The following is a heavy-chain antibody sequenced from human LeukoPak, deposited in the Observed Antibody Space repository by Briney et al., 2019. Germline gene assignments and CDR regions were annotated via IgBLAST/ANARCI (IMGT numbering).Heavy chain of an antibody. Sequence: SETLSLTCTVSGGSISDYYWSWIRQPPGKGLEWIGYIYYSGSTNYNPSLKSRVTISVDTSKNQFSVKLTSVTAADTAVYYCARARGAAGTGPIDYWGRGTLVTVSS. D-gene: IGHD6-13*01. V-gene: IGHV4-59*08. J-gene: IGHJ4*02. CDR1: GGSISDYY. CDR3: ARARGAAGTGPIDY. CDR2: IYYSGST.